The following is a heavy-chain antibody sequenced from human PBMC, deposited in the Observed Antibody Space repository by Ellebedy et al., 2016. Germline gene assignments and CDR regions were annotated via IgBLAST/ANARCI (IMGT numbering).Heavy chain of an antibody. CDR3: RQGHYADY. Sequence: GGSLRLSXVASGFTFRNFFMSWVRQAPGGGLEWVSTISAGGDITFSADSVKGRFTISRDNSRNTLHLQMNNLRGEDTAVYYCRQGHYADYWGQGTLVTVSS. V-gene: IGHV3-23*01. J-gene: IGHJ4*02. CDR1: GFTFRNFF. CDR2: ISAGGDIT.